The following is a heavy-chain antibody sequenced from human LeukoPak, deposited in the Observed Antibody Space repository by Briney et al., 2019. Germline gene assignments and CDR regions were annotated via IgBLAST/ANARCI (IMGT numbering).Heavy chain of an antibody. CDR2: TSGSGGST. CDR3: AREACSSTSCYTAYFDS. D-gene: IGHD2-2*02. CDR1: GVTFSSYG. V-gene: IGHV3-23*01. Sequence: GGSLRLSCAASGVTFSSYGMNWVRQAPGKGLEWVSGTSGSGGSTDYADSVKGRFTVSSDNSKNTVYLQMNSLRDEDTAVYYCAREACSSTSCYTAYFDSWGQGTLVTVSS. J-gene: IGHJ4*02.